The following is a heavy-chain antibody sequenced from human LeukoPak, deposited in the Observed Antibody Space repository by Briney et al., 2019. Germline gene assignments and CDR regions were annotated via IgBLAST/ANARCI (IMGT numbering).Heavy chain of an antibody. J-gene: IGHJ6*02. CDR3: ARPERGYHYYGMDV. CDR2: INHSGST. CDR1: GGSFSGYY. V-gene: IGHV4-34*01. Sequence: SETLSLTCAVYGGSFSGYYWGWIRQPPGKGLELIGEINHSGSTNYNPSLKSRVTISVDTSKNQFSLKLSSVTAADTAVYYCARPERGYHYYGMDVWGQGTTVTVSS.